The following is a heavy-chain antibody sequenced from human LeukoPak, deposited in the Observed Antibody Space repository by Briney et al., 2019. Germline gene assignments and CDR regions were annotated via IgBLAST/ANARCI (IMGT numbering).Heavy chain of an antibody. CDR1: GFTVSIXX. Sequence: PGGSLRLSCAASGFTVSIXXXXXVRQAPGKGXXXVSVIYSGGNIYYAXSVKGRFTISRDNSKNTLYLQMNSLRAEDTAVYYCAKVVGRGSGDPDWGQGTLVTVSS. D-gene: IGHD7-27*01. CDR2: IYSGGNI. J-gene: IGHJ4*02. CDR3: AKVVGRGSGDPD. V-gene: IGHV3-53*01.